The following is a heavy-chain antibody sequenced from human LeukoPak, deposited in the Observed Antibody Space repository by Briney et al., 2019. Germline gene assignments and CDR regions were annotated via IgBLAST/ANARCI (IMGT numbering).Heavy chain of an antibody. CDR2: IHYSGSA. V-gene: IGHV4-59*08. D-gene: IGHD4/OR15-4a*01. CDR3: ARLTMPTGPGDY. Sequence: SETLSLTCNVSGGSVRSYYWSWIRQSPGQGLEWIGYIHYSGSANYNPSLKSRVTISVDPSRNLVSLKLTSVTAADPGVYYCARLTMPTGPGDYWGQGTLVTVSS. J-gene: IGHJ4*02. CDR1: GGSVRSYY.